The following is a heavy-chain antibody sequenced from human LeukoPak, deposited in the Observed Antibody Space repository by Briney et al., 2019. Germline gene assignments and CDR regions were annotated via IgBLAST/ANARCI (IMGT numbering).Heavy chain of an antibody. J-gene: IGHJ5*02. V-gene: IGHV4-39*01. D-gene: IGHD6-19*01. CDR2: IYYSGST. Sequence: SETLPLTCTVSGGSISSSSYYWGWIRQPPGKGLEWIGSIYYSGSTYYNPSLKSRVTISVDTSKNQFSLKLSSVTAADTAVYYCARQSGATVAGTEWFDPWGQGTLVTVSS. CDR3: ARQSGATVAGTEWFDP. CDR1: GGSISSSSYY.